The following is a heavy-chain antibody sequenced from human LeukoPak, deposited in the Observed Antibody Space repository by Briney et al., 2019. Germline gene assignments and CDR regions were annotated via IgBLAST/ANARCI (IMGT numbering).Heavy chain of an antibody. CDR2: VSADGRTQ. CDR3: AKDPEAAQYYFDY. Sequence: PGGSLRLSCAASGFTFRTYSIHWVRQAPGKGLEWVTVVSADGRTQLYSDSVKGRFTISRDNSKNTLYLQMNSLRAEDTAVYYCAKDPEAAQYYFDYWGQGTLVTVSS. V-gene: IGHV3-30*18. CDR1: GFTFRTYS. D-gene: IGHD6-13*01. J-gene: IGHJ4*02.